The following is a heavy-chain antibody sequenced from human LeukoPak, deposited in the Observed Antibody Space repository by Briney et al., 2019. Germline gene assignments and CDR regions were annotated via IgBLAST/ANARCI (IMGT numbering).Heavy chain of an antibody. CDR2: INSDGSSS. Sequence: AGSLRLSCAASGFTFSSYWMHWVRQFPGKGLVWVSRINSDGSSSGYADSVKVRFTISRDNAKNTLYLQMHSLRAEDTAVYYCAREVVLLWFGVSKNYFDPWGQGTLVTVSS. CDR1: GFTFSSYW. V-gene: IGHV3-74*01. J-gene: IGHJ5*02. CDR3: AREVVLLWFGVSKNYFDP. D-gene: IGHD3-10*01.